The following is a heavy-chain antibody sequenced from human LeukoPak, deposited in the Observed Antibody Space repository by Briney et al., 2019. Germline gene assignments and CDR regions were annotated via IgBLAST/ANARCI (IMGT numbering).Heavy chain of an antibody. CDR3: AKDQGPNSSGWYLCYYYGMDV. CDR2: ISGSGGST. Sequence: GGSLRLSCAASGFTFSSYAMSWVRQAPRKGLEWVSAISGSGGSTYYADSVKGRFTISRDNSKNTLYLQMNSLRAEDTAVYYCAKDQGPNSSGWYLCYYYGMDVWGQGTTVTVSS. J-gene: IGHJ6*02. CDR1: GFTFSSYA. D-gene: IGHD6-19*01. V-gene: IGHV3-23*01.